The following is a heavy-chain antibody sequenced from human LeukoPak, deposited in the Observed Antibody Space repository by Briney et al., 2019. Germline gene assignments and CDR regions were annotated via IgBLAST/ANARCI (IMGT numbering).Heavy chain of an antibody. J-gene: IGHJ6*02. CDR1: GYTFTVYF. CDR2: INPNRGGT. CDR3: ERSGRWIPSYYYGMDV. V-gene: IGHV1-2*02. D-gene: IGHD5-24*01. Sequence: ASVKVSCKASGYTFTVYFIYWVRHAPGQGLWWMGWINPNRGGTNYAQKCQGRVTITRNTAISTAYMQVTRLRSDDTAIYYCERSGRWIPSYYYGMDVWGLGTTVTVSS.